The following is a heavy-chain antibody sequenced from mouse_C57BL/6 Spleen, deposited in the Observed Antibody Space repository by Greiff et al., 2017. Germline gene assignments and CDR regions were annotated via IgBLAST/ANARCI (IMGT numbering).Heavy chain of an antibody. CDR3: ARIPFYDYDGYFDV. J-gene: IGHJ1*03. V-gene: IGHV5-17*01. Sequence: EVQLQESGGGLVKPGGSLKLSCAASGFTFSDYGMHWVRQAPEKGLEWVAYISSGSSTIYYADTVKGRFTISRDNAKNTLFLQMTSLRSEDTAMYYCARIPFYDYDGYFDVWGTGTTVTVSS. CDR1: GFTFSDYG. CDR2: ISSGSSTI. D-gene: IGHD2-4*01.